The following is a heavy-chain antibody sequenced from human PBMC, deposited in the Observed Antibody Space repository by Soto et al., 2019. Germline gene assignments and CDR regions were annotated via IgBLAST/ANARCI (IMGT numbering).Heavy chain of an antibody. D-gene: IGHD6-19*01. Sequence: PEGSLRLSCAASGFTFSSYSMNWVRQAPGKGLEWVSSISSSSSYIYYADSVKGRFTITRDNAKNSLYLQMNSLRAEDTAVYYCARGAVDGLNSGQGTLHTFST. CDR2: ISSSSSYI. CDR1: GFTFSSYS. CDR3: ARGAVDGLN. J-gene: IGHJ4*02. V-gene: IGHV3-21*01.